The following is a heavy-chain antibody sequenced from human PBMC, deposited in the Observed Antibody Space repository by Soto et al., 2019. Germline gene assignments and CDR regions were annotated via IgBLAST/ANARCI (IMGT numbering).Heavy chain of an antibody. Sequence: ASVNVSCKXSGYTFTGYYMHWVRQAPGQGLEWMGWINPNSGGTNYAQEFQGRVTMTSDTSISTAYMELSRLRSDDTAVYYCARELWIRSPPYYYYGMDVWGQGTTVTVSS. CDR3: ARELWIRSPPYYYYGMDV. CDR1: GYTFTGYY. D-gene: IGHD1-1*01. CDR2: INPNSGGT. J-gene: IGHJ6*02. V-gene: IGHV1-2*02.